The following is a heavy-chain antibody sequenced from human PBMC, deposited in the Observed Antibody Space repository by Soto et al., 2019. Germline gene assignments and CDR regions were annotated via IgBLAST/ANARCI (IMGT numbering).Heavy chain of an antibody. CDR2: INAGYGNT. Sequence: QVHLVQSGAEVRKPGASVKVSCKASGYTFSSYAMHWVRQAPGQRLEWMGWINAGYGNTKSSQKFQDRVTISRDTSASTAHMELTGLRSEDTAVYYCARDTGDGTFDFWGQGTLVTVSS. CDR1: GYTFSSYA. J-gene: IGHJ4*02. CDR3: ARDTGDGTFDF. D-gene: IGHD7-27*01. V-gene: IGHV1-3*01.